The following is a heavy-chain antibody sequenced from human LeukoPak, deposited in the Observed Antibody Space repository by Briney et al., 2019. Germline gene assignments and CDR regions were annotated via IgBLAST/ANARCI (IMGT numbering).Heavy chain of an antibody. CDR1: GGSFSGYY. D-gene: IGHD6-13*01. CDR2: INHSGST. V-gene: IGHV4-34*01. J-gene: IGHJ6*02. Sequence: SKTLSLTRAVYGGSFSGYYWSWIRQPPGKGLEWIGEINHSGSTNYNPSLKSRVTISVDTSKNQFSLKLGSVTAADTAVYYCARGWVGDSSWYLYYYYGMDVWGQGTTVTVSS. CDR3: ARGWVGDSSWYLYYYYGMDV.